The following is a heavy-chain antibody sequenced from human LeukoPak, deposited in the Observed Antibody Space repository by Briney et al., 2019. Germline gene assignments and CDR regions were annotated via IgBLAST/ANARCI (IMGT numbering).Heavy chain of an antibody. CDR3: ATGGGPGWFGELFRGYCFDY. CDR1: GSTFTSYW. CDR2: IKQDGSEK. D-gene: IGHD3-10*01. V-gene: IGHV3-7*01. J-gene: IGHJ4*02. Sequence: HTGGSLRLSCAPSGSTFTSYWMSWVRQAPGKGLGWVANIKQDGSEKYYVDSLKGRFTISRDNAKNSLYLQMNSLRAEDTAVYYCATGGGPGWFGELFRGYCFDYWGQGTLVTVSS.